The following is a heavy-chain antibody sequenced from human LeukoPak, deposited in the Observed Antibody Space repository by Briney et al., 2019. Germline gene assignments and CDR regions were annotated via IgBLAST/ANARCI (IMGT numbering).Heavy chain of an antibody. V-gene: IGHV3-23*01. J-gene: IGHJ4*02. CDR2: ISGSGGGT. D-gene: IGHD1-26*01. CDR3: AKDLGRYRNNYFDY. CDR1: GFTFNSYA. Sequence: SGGSLRLSYAASGFTFNSYAMSWVGQAPEKGLEWVATISGSGGGTYYADSVKGRFTTSRDDSKNTLYLQMNSLRAEDTAVYYCAKDLGRYRNNYFDYWGQGTLVTVSS.